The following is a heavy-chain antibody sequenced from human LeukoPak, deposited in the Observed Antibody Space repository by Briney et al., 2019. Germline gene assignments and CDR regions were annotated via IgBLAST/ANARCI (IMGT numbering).Heavy chain of an antibody. CDR2: MYYSGST. Sequence: SETLSLTCTVSGGSPRSYYWSWIRQSPGKGLEWIGYMYYSGSTNYNPSLKSRVTISVDTSKNQFSLKLSSGTAADTAVYYCARALRYGHVNYWGQGTLVTVSS. V-gene: IGHV4-59*01. D-gene: IGHD1-14*01. CDR3: ARALRYGHVNY. J-gene: IGHJ4*02. CDR1: GGSPRSYY.